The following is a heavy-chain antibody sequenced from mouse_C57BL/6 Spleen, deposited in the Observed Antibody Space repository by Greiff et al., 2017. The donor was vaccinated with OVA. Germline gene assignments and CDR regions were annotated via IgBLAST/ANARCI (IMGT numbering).Heavy chain of an antibody. CDR2: IDPSDSYT. Sequence: QVQLQQPGAELVKPGASVKLSCKASGYTFTSYWMQWVKQRPGQGLEWIGEIDPSDSYTNYNQKFKGKATLTVDTSSSTAYMQLSSLTSEDSAVYYCARDCGKDYWGQGTTLTVSS. CDR1: GYTFTSYW. J-gene: IGHJ2*01. V-gene: IGHV1-50*01. CDR3: ARDCGKDY. D-gene: IGHD1-1*01.